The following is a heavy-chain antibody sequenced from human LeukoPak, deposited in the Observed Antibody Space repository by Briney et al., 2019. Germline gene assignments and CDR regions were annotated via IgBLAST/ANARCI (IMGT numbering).Heavy chain of an antibody. CDR1: GFSFTSYA. V-gene: IGHV1-2*02. CDR2: ITPGGGT. D-gene: IGHD5-24*01. CDR3: ARDRYGDGFAHLDY. J-gene: IGHJ4*02. Sequence: ASVKASCKASGFSFTSYAIHWVRQAPGQGLEWMGWITPGGGTNYAQKFQGRVAITWDTSITTAYMDLSRLTSDDTAVYYCARDRYGDGFAHLDYWGQGALVTVSS.